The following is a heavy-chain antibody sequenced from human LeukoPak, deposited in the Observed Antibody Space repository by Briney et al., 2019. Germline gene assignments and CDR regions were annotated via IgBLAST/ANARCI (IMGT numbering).Heavy chain of an antibody. D-gene: IGHD6-6*01. CDR1: GYTFTGYY. J-gene: IGHJ6*03. CDR3: ARGQLEYYYYYYMDV. CDR2: INPNSGGT. Sequence: ASVKVSCKASGYTFTGYYMHWVRQAPGQGLEWMGWINPNSGGTNYAQKFQGRVTMTRDTSISTAYMELSRLRSDDTAVYYSARGQLEYYYYYYMDVWGKGTTVTVSS. V-gene: IGHV1-2*02.